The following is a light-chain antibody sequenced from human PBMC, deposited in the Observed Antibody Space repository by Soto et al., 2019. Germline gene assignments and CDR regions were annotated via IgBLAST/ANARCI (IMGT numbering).Light chain of an antibody. CDR3: CSYAGSSYV. CDR2: DVS. CDR1: SSDVGGYNY. V-gene: IGLV2-11*01. J-gene: IGLJ1*01. Sequence: QSVLTQPRSVSGSPGQSVSISCTGTSSDVGGYNYVSWYQQHPGKAPKLMIYDVSKRPSGVPDRFSGSKSGNTASLPISGLPAEDEADYYCCSYAGSSYVFGTGTKVTVL.